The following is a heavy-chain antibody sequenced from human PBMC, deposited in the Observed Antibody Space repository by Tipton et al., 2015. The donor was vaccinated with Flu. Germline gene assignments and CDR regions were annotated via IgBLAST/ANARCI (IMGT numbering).Heavy chain of an antibody. V-gene: IGHV4-4*07. J-gene: IGHJ4*02. CDR1: ADSITDYY. D-gene: IGHD1-14*01. CDR2: VYASGST. CDR3: ASTSNYGRRIEPDFDS. Sequence: TLSLTCTVSADSITDYYWSWVRQSAGKGLEWIGRVYASGSTTYNPSLKSRVTMSLDTSKNQFSLRLTSVTAADTALYYCASTSNYGRRIEPDFDSWGQGTLVSVSS.